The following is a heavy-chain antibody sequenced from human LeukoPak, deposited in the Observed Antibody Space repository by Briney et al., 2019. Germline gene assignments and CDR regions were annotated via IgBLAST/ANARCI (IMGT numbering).Heavy chain of an antibody. CDR1: GFTFSTCG. CDR3: AKDSSPVTYYYDSSGYNPIDY. CDR2: IRYDGTSK. J-gene: IGHJ4*02. V-gene: IGHV3-30*02. Sequence: GGSLRLSCAASGFTFSTCGMYWVRQAPGKGLEWVAFIRYDGTSKYYADSVKGRFTISRDNSQSTLYLQMNSLRAEDTAVYYCAKDSSPVTYYYDSSGYNPIDYWGQGTLVTVSS. D-gene: IGHD3-22*01.